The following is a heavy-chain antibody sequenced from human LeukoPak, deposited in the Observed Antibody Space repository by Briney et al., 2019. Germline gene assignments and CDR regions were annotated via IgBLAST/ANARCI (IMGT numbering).Heavy chain of an antibody. V-gene: IGHV1-2*02. CDR3: ASNWGSASDAFDV. CDR2: INPNSGGT. J-gene: IGHJ3*01. Sequence: ASVKVSCKASGYTFNGYYMHWLRQAPGQGLEWMGWINPNSGGTNFPQKFQGRVTMSRDTSISTAYMELSRLRYDDTAVYYCASNWGSASDAFDVWGQGTMVTVSS. CDR1: GYTFNGYY. D-gene: IGHD7-27*01.